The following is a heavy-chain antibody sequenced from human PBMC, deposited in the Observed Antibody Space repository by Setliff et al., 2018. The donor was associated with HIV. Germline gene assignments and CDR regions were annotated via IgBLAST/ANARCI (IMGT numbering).Heavy chain of an antibody. V-gene: IGHV4-34*01. J-gene: IGHJ4*02. Sequence: GSLRLSCAASGFTFSSYTMNWVRQAPGKGLEWVGEINHSGSTNYNPSLKSRVTISVDTSQNQCSLKLSSVTAADTAVYYCAREAVDDYARYFDYWGQGSLVTVS. CDR2: INHSGST. CDR1: GFTFSSYT. D-gene: IGHD4-17*01. CDR3: AREAVDDYARYFDY.